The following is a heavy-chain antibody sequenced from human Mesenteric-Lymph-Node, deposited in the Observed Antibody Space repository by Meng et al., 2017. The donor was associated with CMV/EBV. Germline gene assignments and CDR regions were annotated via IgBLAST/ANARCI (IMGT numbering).Heavy chain of an antibody. CDR1: GFTFSSYS. CDR3: HTYYYGSGSHRHYYYYGMDV. Sequence: GESLKISCAASGFTFSSYSMNWVRQAPGKGLEWVSSISSSSSYIYYADSVKGRFTISRDNAKNSLYLQMNSLRAEDTAVYYCHTYYYGSGSHRHYYYYGMDVWGQGTTVTVSS. D-gene: IGHD3-10*01. J-gene: IGHJ6*02. V-gene: IGHV3-21*01. CDR2: ISSSSSYI.